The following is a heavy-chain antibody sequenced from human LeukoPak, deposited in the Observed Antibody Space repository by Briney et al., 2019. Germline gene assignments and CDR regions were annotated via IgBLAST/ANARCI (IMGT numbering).Heavy chain of an antibody. CDR2: IYYSGST. Sequence: YIYYSGSTKYNPSLKSRVTISVDTSKNQFSLKLSSVTAADTAVYYCARHGVEGSSWYFDYWGQGTLVTVSS. CDR3: ARHGVEGSSWYFDY. D-gene: IGHD6-13*01. V-gene: IGHV4-59*08. J-gene: IGHJ4*02.